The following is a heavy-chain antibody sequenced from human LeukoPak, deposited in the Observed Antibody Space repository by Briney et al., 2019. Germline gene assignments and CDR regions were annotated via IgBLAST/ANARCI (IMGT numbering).Heavy chain of an antibody. Sequence: GGSLRLSCAASGFTFSSYAMSWVRQAPGKGLEWVSAITGSGSDTHYAGSVEGRFTISRDNSKNTLYLQMNSLRAEDTAVYYCANIGGVVVMVPYWGQGTLVTVSS. V-gene: IGHV3-23*01. CDR1: GFTFSSYA. J-gene: IGHJ4*02. D-gene: IGHD3-22*01. CDR3: ANIGGVVVMVPY. CDR2: ITGSGSDT.